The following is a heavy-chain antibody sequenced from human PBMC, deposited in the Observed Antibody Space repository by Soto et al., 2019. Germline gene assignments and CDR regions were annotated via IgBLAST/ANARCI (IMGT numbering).Heavy chain of an antibody. Sequence: ASVKVSCKASGYIFTDYYMHWVRQAPGQRLEWMGWINGGAGDTLYSQNFQGRVSFTRDTATNTAFMDLSSLNSEDTAVYYCARSPSRMAAETQLDPWGQGSLVTAPQ. CDR2: INGGAGDT. CDR1: GYIFTDYY. J-gene: IGHJ5*02. V-gene: IGHV1-3*01. CDR3: ARSPSRMAAETQLDP. D-gene: IGHD5-18*01.